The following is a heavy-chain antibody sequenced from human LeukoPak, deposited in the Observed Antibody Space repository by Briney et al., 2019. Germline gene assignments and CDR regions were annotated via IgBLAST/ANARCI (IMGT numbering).Heavy chain of an antibody. CDR2: VYSSGST. CDR1: GGSISNYY. CDR3: ARHYCGGDCYSRWYFDL. Sequence: SETLSLTCTVSGGSISNYYWSWIRQPAGKGLEWIGRVYSSGSTNYNPTLKSRVTMSVDTSKNQFSLKLSSVTAADTAVYYCARHYCGGDCYSRWYFDLWGRGTLVTVSS. V-gene: IGHV4-4*07. D-gene: IGHD2-21*02. J-gene: IGHJ2*01.